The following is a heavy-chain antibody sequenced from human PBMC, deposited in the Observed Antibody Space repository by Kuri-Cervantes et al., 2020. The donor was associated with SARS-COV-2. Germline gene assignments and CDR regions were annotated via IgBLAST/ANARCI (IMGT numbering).Heavy chain of an antibody. Sequence: GESLKISCEASGFTFSHYGMDWVRQAPGKGLEWVANIYPSGGTIYYADSVKGRFTISRDNAKNSLYLQMNSLRAADTAVYYCARDLRLGKSLDYWGQGTLVTVSS. CDR1: GFTFSHYG. CDR2: IYPSGGTI. CDR3: ARDLRLGKSLDY. V-gene: IGHV3-48*04. J-gene: IGHJ4*02. D-gene: IGHD7-27*01.